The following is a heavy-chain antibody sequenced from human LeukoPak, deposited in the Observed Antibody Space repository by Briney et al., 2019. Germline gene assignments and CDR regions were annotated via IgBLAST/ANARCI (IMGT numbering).Heavy chain of an antibody. CDR3: ARDVGYFDWFVLTEYFQH. J-gene: IGHJ1*01. CDR1: GCTFTSYG. D-gene: IGHD3-9*01. Sequence: GASVKVSCKASGCTFTSYGISWVRQAPGQGLEWMGWISAYNGNTNYAQKLQGRVTMTTDTSTSTAYMELRSLRSDDTAVYYCARDVGYFDWFVLTEYFQHWGQGTLVTVSS. CDR2: ISAYNGNT. V-gene: IGHV1-18*01.